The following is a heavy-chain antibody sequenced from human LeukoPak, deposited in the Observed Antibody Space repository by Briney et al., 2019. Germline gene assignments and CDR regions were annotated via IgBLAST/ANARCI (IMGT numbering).Heavy chain of an antibody. CDR2: IKSKTDGGTT. D-gene: IGHD2-15*01. CDR3: TTWEYCSGGSCYSGHGY. CDR1: GFTFSNAW. Sequence: KSGGSLRLSCAASGFTFSNAWMNWVRQAPGKGLEWVGRIKSKTDGGTTDYAAPVKGRFTISRDDSKNTLYLQMNSLKTEDTAVYYCTTWEYCSGGSCYSGHGYWGQGTLVTVSS. V-gene: IGHV3-15*07. J-gene: IGHJ4*02.